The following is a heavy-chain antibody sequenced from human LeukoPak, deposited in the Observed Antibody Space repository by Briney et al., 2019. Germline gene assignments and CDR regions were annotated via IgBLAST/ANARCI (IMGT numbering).Heavy chain of an antibody. CDR2: ISRRDNTM. Sequence: GGSLRLSCAASGFTFSSFGMSWVRQAPGKGLEWLSYISRRDNTMSYADSVKGRFTISRDNSKNTLYLQMNSLRAEDTAVYYCASGTSCYDYWGQGTLVTVSS. J-gene: IGHJ4*02. D-gene: IGHD2-2*01. CDR3: ASGTSCYDY. CDR1: GFTFSSFG. V-gene: IGHV3-48*01.